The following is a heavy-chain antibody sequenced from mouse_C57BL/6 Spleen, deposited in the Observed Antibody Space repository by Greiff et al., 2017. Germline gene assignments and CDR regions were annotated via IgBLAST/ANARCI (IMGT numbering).Heavy chain of an antibody. CDR1: GYTFTSYW. V-gene: IGHV1-50*01. J-gene: IGHJ1*03. D-gene: IGHD1-1*01. Sequence: VQLQQPGAELVKPGASVKLSCKASGYTFTSYWMQWVKQRPGQGLEWIGEIDPSDSYTNYNQKFKGKATLTVDTSSRTAYLQLSSLTSEDSAVYYCARRYYGSSHWYFDVWGTGTTVTVSA. CDR2: IDPSDSYT. CDR3: ARRYYGSSHWYFDV.